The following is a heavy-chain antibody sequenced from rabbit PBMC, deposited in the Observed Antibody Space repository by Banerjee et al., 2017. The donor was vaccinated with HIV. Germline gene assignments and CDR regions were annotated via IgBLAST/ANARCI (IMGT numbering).Heavy chain of an antibody. CDR3: ARTAGSVSGGDAYFNL. CDR2: IYAGSSGGSD. CDR1: GFSFSSSYW. Sequence: QEQLEESGGGLVKPGASLTLTCTASGFSFSSSYWICWVRQAPGKGLEWIACIYAGSSGGSDYYADWAKGRFTISKTSSTMVTLQMTSLTAADTATYFCARTAGSVSGGDAYFNLWGPGTLVTVS. J-gene: IGHJ4*01. D-gene: IGHD1-1*01. V-gene: IGHV1S45*01.